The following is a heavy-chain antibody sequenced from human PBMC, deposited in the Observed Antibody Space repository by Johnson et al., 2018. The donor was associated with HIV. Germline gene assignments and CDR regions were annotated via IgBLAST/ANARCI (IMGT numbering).Heavy chain of an antibody. CDR3: ARDGVYSSPWDAFDI. Sequence: VQLVESGGGVVQPGRSLRLSCAASGFTFDDYDMSWVRQAPGKGLEWVSSINWNGGSTGYADSVKGRFTISRDNAKNSLYLQMDNLRVEDTAMYYCARDGVYSSPWDAFDIWGQGTMVTVSS. CDR1: GFTFDDYD. CDR2: INWNGGST. D-gene: IGHD6-19*01. J-gene: IGHJ3*02. V-gene: IGHV3-20*04.